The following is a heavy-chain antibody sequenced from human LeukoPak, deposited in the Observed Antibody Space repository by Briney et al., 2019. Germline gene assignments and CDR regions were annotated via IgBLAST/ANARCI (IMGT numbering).Heavy chain of an antibody. J-gene: IGHJ3*02. CDR3: ARGGTVTTRGAFDI. V-gene: IGHV3-21*01. D-gene: IGHD4-17*01. CDR1: GFTFSSYS. Sequence: GGSLRLSCAASGFTFSSYSMNWVRQASGKGLEWVSSISSSSSYIYYADSVKGRFTISRDNAKNSLYLQMNSLRAEDTAVYYCARGGTVTTRGAFDIWGQGTMVTVSS. CDR2: ISSSSSYI.